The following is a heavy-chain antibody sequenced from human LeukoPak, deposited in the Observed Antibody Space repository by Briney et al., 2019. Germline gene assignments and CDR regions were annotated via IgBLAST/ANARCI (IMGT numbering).Heavy chain of an antibody. V-gene: IGHV3-23*01. J-gene: IGHJ4*02. D-gene: IGHD3-22*01. Sequence: GGSLRLSCAASGFTFSSDAMSWVRQAPGKGLEWVSAISGSGGSTYYADSVKGRFTISRDNSKNTLYLQMNSLRAEDTAVYYCAKDSSVTMIVVVITSDFDYWGQGTLVTVSS. CDR2: ISGSGGST. CDR3: AKDSSVTMIVVVITSDFDY. CDR1: GFTFSSDA.